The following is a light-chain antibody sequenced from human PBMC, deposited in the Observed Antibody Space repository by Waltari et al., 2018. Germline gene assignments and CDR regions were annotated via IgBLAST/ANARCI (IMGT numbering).Light chain of an antibody. CDR3: SSYAGNNVV. J-gene: IGLJ2*01. CDR1: SSDVGGYNY. CDR2: EVS. V-gene: IGLV2-8*01. Sequence: QSALTQPPSASGSPGQSVTISCTGTSSDVGGYNYVSWYQQHPGQAPKFLIYEVSKWPSGVPDRFSGSKSGNTASLTVSGLQAEDEADYYCSSYAGNNVVFGGGTKLTVL.